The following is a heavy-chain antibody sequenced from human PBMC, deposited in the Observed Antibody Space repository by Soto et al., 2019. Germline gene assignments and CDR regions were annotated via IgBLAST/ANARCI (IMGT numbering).Heavy chain of an antibody. D-gene: IGHD2-2*01. J-gene: IGHJ3*02. CDR2: INAGNGNT. CDR3: ARDLRIVVVPAAMRLSAFDI. Sequence: SVKVCCKAPGYTYTSCSMRWVRQANGQRLEWMGWINAGNGNTKYSQKFQGRVTITRDTSASTAYMELSSLRSEDTAVYYCARDLRIVVVPAAMRLSAFDIWRQGTMVTVSS. V-gene: IGHV1-3*01. CDR1: GYTYTSCS.